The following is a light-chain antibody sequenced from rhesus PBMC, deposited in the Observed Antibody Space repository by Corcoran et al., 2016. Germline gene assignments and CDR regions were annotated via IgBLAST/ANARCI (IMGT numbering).Light chain of an antibody. V-gene: IGKV3-24*03. CDR2: GAS. CDR1: QSVSSS. CDR3: LQHSNWPLT. Sequence: EIVMTQSPATLSLSPGERATLSCRASQSVSSSLAWYQQKPGQAPGLLIYGASSRAPDIPDKFSGSGSGTAFTLTISGLEPEDVAVYYCLQHSNWPLTFGPGTKLDIK. J-gene: IGKJ3*01.